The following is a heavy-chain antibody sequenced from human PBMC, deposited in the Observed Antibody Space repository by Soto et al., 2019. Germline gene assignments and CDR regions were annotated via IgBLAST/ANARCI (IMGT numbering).Heavy chain of an antibody. Sequence: QVQLQQWGAGLLKPSETLSLTCAVYGGSFSDFHWSWIRQPPGKGLEWIGEIHHSGNTNCNPSLRSRVTMSVDTSQIQFSLKMPSVTAAVTAVYYCARTHYSMDVWDKGTTVTVSS. V-gene: IGHV4-34*01. CDR1: GGSFSDFH. J-gene: IGHJ6*03. CDR3: ARTHYSMDV. CDR2: IHHSGNT.